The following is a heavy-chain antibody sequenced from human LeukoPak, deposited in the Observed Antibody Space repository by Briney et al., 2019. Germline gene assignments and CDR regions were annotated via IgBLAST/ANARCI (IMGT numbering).Heavy chain of an antibody. Sequence: PSETLSLTCAVSGGSISSYYWSWIRQPPGKGLEWIGYIYYSGSTNYNPSLKSRVTISVDTSKNQFSLKLSSVTAADTAVYYCARPSSGYYARYFQHWGQGTLVTVSS. CDR2: IYYSGST. D-gene: IGHD3-22*01. CDR1: GGSISSYY. J-gene: IGHJ1*01. V-gene: IGHV4-59*12. CDR3: ARPSSGYYARYFQH.